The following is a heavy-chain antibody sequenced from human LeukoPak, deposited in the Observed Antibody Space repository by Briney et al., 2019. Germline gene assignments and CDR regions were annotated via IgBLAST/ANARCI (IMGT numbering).Heavy chain of an antibody. Sequence: PSETLSLTCAVYGGSFSGYYWSWTRQPPGKGLEWIGEINHSGSTNYNPSLKSRVTISVDTSKNQFSLKLSSVTAADTAVYYCARTKYSPPSWFDPWGQGTLVTVSS. D-gene: IGHD6-6*01. J-gene: IGHJ5*02. CDR1: GGSFSGYY. V-gene: IGHV4-34*01. CDR3: ARTKYSPPSWFDP. CDR2: INHSGST.